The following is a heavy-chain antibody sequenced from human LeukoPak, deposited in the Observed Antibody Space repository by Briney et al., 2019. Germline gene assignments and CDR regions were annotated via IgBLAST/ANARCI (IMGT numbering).Heavy chain of an antibody. CDR2: INPSGGST. Sequence: ASVKVSCKASGYTFTSYYMHWVRQAPGQGLEWMGIINPSGGSTSYAQKFQGRVTMTRDMSTSTVYMELSSLRSEDTAVYYCARVGSGYCGVDAFDIWDQGTMDSVSS. CDR3: ARVGSGYCGVDAFDI. CDR1: GYTFTSYY. J-gene: IGHJ3*02. D-gene: IGHD3-22*01. V-gene: IGHV1-46*01.